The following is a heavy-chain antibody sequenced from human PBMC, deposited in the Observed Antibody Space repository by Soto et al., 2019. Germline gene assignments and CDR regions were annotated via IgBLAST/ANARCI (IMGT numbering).Heavy chain of an antibody. J-gene: IGHJ4*02. CDR1: GGSTSSDNY. V-gene: IGHV4-30-4*01. D-gene: IGHD3-16*01. Sequence: SETLSLTCTVSGGSTSSDNYWSWIRQPPGKGLEWIGHIYYSGNTDYNPSLKSRLAISIDTSKNQFSLKLSSVTAADTAVYFCAREGGESSDGLYYFDSWGQGSMVTVSS. CDR2: IYYSGNT. CDR3: AREGGESSDGLYYFDS.